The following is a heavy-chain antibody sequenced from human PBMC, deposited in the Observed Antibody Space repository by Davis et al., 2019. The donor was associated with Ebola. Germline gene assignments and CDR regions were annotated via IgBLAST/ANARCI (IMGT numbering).Heavy chain of an antibody. CDR1: GGTFSSYA. D-gene: IGHD1-26*01. CDR3: AREWRGWFDP. V-gene: IGHV1-8*02. CDR2: MNPNSGNT. J-gene: IGHJ5*02. Sequence: ASVKVSCKASGGTFSSYAISWVRQAPGQGLEWMGWMNPNSGNTGYAQKFQGRVTMTRNTSISTAYMELSSLRSEDTAVYYCAREWRGWFDPWGQGTLVTVSS.